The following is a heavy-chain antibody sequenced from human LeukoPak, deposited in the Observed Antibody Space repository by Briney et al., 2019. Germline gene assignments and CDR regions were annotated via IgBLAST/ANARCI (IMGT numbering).Heavy chain of an antibody. CDR2: ISYDGSNK. J-gene: IGHJ4*02. V-gene: IGHV3-30-3*01. Sequence: GGSLRLSCAASGFTFSSYAMHWVRQAPGKGLEWVAVISYDGSNKYYADSVKGRFTISRDNSKHTLYLQMNSLRAEDTAVYYCARDPTGLLLYFFDYWGQGTLVTVSS. CDR3: ARDPTGLLLYFFDY. D-gene: IGHD3-22*01. CDR1: GFTFSSYA.